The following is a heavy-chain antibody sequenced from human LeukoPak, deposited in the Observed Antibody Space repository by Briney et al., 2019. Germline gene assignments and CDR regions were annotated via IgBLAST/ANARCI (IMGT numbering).Heavy chain of an antibody. J-gene: IGHJ5*02. Sequence: ASVTVSCKASGYTFTSYDINWVRQATGQGLEWMGWMNPNSGNTGYAQKFQGRVTMTRNTSISTAYMELSSLRSEDTAVYYCARGEGLLWFGEGWFDPWGQGTLVTVSS. CDR2: MNPNSGNT. CDR1: GYTFTSYD. V-gene: IGHV1-8*01. CDR3: ARGEGLLWFGEGWFDP. D-gene: IGHD3-10*01.